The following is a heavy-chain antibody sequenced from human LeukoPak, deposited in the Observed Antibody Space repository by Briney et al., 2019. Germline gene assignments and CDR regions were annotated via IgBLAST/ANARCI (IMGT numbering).Heavy chain of an antibody. CDR3: ARYREVGATVDY. J-gene: IGHJ4*02. CDR1: GGSISTANYY. Sequence: PSETLSLTCTVSGGSISTANYYWGWIRQPPGKGLEWIGNIFYSGSTYYSPSLKSRVTISLDTSRNQFSLKLSSVTAADTAVYYCARYREVGATVDYWGQGTLVTVSS. D-gene: IGHD1-26*01. CDR2: IFYSGST. V-gene: IGHV4-39*07.